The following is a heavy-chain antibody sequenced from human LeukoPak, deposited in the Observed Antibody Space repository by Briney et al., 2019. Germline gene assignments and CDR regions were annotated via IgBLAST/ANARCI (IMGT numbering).Heavy chain of an antibody. D-gene: IGHD5-18*01. CDR1: GYTFTSYG. J-gene: IGHJ6*02. CDR2: INSYNGNT. CDR3: ARDRPTAMESSFYFYGMDV. Sequence: ASVKVSCKASGYTFTSYGISWVRQAPGQGLEWMGWINSYNGNTNYAQKLQGRVTMTTDTSTSTAYMEVRSLRSDDTAVFYCARDRPTAMESSFYFYGMDVWGQGTAVTVSS. V-gene: IGHV1-18*01.